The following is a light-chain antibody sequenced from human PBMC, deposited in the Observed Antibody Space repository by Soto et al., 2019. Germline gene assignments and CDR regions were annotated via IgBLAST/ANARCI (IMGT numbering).Light chain of an antibody. Sequence: VLTQPASVSGSPGQSITISCSGTSSDIGSYDHVAWYQQFPGKSPKLIIYAVSDRPSGVSDRFSGSKSGISASLTISGLQTEDEADYYCISYTDRQSYLFGTGTKV. CDR1: SSDIGSYDH. CDR3: ISYTDRQSYL. CDR2: AVS. J-gene: IGLJ1*01. V-gene: IGLV2-14*03.